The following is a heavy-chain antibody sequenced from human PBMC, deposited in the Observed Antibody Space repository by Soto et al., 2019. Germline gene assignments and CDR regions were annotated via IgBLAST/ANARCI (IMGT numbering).Heavy chain of an antibody. CDR2: IYYNSKRE. V-gene: IGHV3-9*02. CDR3: IKDIAAGVADY. D-gene: IGHD6-13*01. Sequence: EGQLVESGGGLVQPGRSLRLSCAASGFTSNDYAMHWVRQVPGKGLEWVAGIYYNSKREGYGDSVKGRFTIFRDNAKNSLYLQMNSLRTEDTALYYCIKDIAAGVADYWGRGTLVTVSS. J-gene: IGHJ4*02. CDR1: GFTSNDYA.